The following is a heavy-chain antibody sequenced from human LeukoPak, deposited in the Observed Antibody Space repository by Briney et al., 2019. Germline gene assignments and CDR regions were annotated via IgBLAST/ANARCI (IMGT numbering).Heavy chain of an antibody. CDR2: IKQDGSEK. D-gene: IGHD3-22*01. J-gene: IGHJ4*02. Sequence: GGSLRLSCAASGFTFSSYWMSWVRQAPGKGLEWVANIKQDGSEKYYVDSVKGRFTISRDNAKNSLYLQMDSLRAEDTVVYYCASGGSGYYPFDYWGQGTLVTVSS. CDR1: GFTFSSYW. CDR3: ASGGSGYYPFDY. V-gene: IGHV3-7*01.